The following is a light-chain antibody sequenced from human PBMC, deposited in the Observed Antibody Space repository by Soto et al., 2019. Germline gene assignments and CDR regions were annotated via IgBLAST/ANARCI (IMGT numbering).Light chain of an antibody. CDR3: QQYNNWWT. CDR1: QSLRSN. V-gene: IGKV3-15*01. J-gene: IGKJ1*01. Sequence: IVMTQSPATPSVSPGERATLSCRASQSLRSNLAWYQQKPGQAPRLLIYAASTRATGIPARFSGSGSGTEFTLTISSLQSEDFAVYYCQQYNNWWTFGQGTKVEIK. CDR2: AAS.